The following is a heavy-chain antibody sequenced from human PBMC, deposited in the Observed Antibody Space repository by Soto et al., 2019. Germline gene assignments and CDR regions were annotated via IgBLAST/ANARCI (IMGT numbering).Heavy chain of an antibody. D-gene: IGHD6-13*01. CDR1: GFTFSSYG. J-gene: IGHJ4*02. V-gene: IGHV3-30*18. CDR2: ISYDGSNK. Sequence: LRLSCAASGFTFSSYGMHWVRQAPGKGLEWVAVISYDGSNKYYADSVKGRFTISRDNSKNTLYLQMNSLRAEDTAVYYCAKPPEYSSSWYLIDYWGQGTLVTVSS. CDR3: AKPPEYSSSWYLIDY.